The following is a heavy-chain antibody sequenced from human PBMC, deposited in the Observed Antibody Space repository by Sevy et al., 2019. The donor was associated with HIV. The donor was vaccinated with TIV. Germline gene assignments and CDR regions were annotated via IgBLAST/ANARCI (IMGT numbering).Heavy chain of an antibody. CDR1: GFTVSSNY. D-gene: IGHD3-10*01. Sequence: GGSLRLSCAASGFTVSSNYMSWVRQAPGKGLEWVSVIYSGGSTYYADSVKGRFTISRDNSKNTRNLQMNSLRAEDTAVYYCARDLTMVRGIDHYYYYYGMDVWGQGTTVTVSS. J-gene: IGHJ6*02. CDR2: IYSGGST. V-gene: IGHV3-53*01. CDR3: ARDLTMVRGIDHYYYYYGMDV.